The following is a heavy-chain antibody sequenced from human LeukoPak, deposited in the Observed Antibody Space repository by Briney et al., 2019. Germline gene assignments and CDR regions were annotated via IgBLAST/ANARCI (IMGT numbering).Heavy chain of an antibody. V-gene: IGHV1-2*02. J-gene: IGHJ5*02. Sequence: GTSVKVSCKASGYTFTGYYTNWVRQAPGQGLEWLGWINANSGGTNYTQKFQGRVTMARDTAISTAYMELSRLRSDDTAVYYCARPLLGCSGGSCYSDWFDPWGQGTLVTVSS. CDR3: ARPLLGCSGGSCYSDWFDP. CDR2: INANSGGT. CDR1: GYTFTGYY. D-gene: IGHD2-15*01.